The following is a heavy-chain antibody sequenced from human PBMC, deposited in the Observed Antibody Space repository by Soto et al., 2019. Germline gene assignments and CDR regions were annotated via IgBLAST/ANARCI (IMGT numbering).Heavy chain of an antibody. CDR3: ARGSAVAGRGKNPDY. V-gene: IGHV3-72*01. CDR2: SRNKANSYTT. CDR1: GFTFSDHY. J-gene: IGHJ4*02. D-gene: IGHD6-19*01. Sequence: EVQLVESGGGLVQPGGSLRLSCAVSGFTFSDHYMDWVRQAPGEGLEWVARSRNKANSYTTEYAASVKGRFTISRDDSENSLHLQMNSLRTEDTAVYYCARGSAVAGRGKNPDYWGQGTLVTVSS.